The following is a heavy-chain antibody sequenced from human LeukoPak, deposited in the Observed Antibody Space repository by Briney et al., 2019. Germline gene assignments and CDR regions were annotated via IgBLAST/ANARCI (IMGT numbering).Heavy chain of an antibody. J-gene: IGHJ4*02. D-gene: IGHD6-19*01. CDR3: AVVDNSGWYCHDY. V-gene: IGHV4-59*03. CDR1: GGSISSYY. Sequence: PSETLSLTCSVSGGSISSYYWSWIRQAPGKGLEWIGNVYYNGSTSYNASLRSRATISVDTSKNQLSLKLSSVTAADTAVYYCAVVDNSGWYCHDYWGQGTLVTVSS. CDR2: VYYNGST.